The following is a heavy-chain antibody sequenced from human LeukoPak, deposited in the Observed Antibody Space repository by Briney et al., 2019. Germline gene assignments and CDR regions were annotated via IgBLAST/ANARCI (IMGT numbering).Heavy chain of an antibody. CDR1: GGSISSGGYY. Sequence: PSETLSLTCTVSGGSISSGGYYWGWVRQPPGKGPEWIGTIYYSGTTYYNPSLKSRVTVSVDTSKNQFSLRLSSVTAADTAVYFCARYVVTRGYSFDYWGQGTLVTVSS. CDR3: ARYVVTRGYSFDY. D-gene: IGHD4-23*01. CDR2: IYYSGTT. V-gene: IGHV4-39*01. J-gene: IGHJ4*02.